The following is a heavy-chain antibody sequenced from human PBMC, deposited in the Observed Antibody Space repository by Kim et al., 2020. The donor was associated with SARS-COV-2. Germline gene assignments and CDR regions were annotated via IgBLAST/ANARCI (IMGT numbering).Heavy chain of an antibody. Sequence: GGSLRLSRAASGFTFSSYWMSWVRQAPGKGLEWVANIKQDGSEKYYVDSVKGRFTISRDNAKNSLYLQMNSLRAEDTAVYYCAREGRIAAAGTSFDYWGQGTLVTVSS. D-gene: IGHD6-13*01. CDR3: AREGRIAAAGTSFDY. J-gene: IGHJ4*02. CDR2: IKQDGSEK. CDR1: GFTFSSYW. V-gene: IGHV3-7*03.